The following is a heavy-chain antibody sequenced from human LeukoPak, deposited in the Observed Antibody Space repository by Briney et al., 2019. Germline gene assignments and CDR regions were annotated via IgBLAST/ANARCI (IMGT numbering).Heavy chain of an antibody. D-gene: IGHD3-22*01. V-gene: IGHV1-18*04. CDR3: ARVHYDSSGLLDP. CDR2: ISGFNGHT. J-gene: IGHJ5*02. Sequence: ASVKVSCKASGYTFSNYGITWVRQGPGQGFEWMGWISGFNGHTQIAQKVQGRVMLTTDTSTNTAYMELSSLRSDDTAVYFCARVHYDSSGLLDPWGQGTLVTVSS. CDR1: GYTFSNYG.